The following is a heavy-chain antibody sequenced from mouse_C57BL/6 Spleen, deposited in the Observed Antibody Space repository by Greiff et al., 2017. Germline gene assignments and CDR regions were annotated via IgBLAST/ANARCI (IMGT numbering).Heavy chain of an antibody. J-gene: IGHJ4*01. CDR2: ISYDGSN. V-gene: IGHV3-6*01. Sequence: DVKLQESGPGLVKPSQSLSLTCSVTGYSITSGYYWNWIRQFPGNKLEWMGYISYDGSNNYNPSLKNRISITRDTSKNQFFLKLNSVTTEDTATYYCAREYDGYPMDYWGQGTSVTVSS. CDR1: GYSITSGYY. D-gene: IGHD2-3*01. CDR3: AREYDGYPMDY.